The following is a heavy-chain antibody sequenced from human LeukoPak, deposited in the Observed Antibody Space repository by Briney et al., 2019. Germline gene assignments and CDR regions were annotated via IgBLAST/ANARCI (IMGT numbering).Heavy chain of an antibody. CDR3: AKDKSGYTSGWFDY. J-gene: IGHJ4*02. Sequence: GRSLRLSCAASGFTFDDYAMHWVRQAPGKGLEWVPGISWNSGIIGYADSVKGRFTISRDNAKNSLYLQMNSLRAEDTALYYCAKDKSGYTSGWFDYWGQGTLVTVSS. CDR1: GFTFDDYA. D-gene: IGHD6-19*01. CDR2: ISWNSGII. V-gene: IGHV3-9*01.